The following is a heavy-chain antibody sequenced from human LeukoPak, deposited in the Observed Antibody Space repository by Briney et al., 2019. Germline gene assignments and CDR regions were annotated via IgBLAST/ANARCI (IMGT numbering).Heavy chain of an antibody. CDR2: ISYDGSNK. Sequence: GGSLRLSCAASGFTFSSYAMHWVRQAPGKGLEWVAVISYDGSNKYYADSVKGRFTIPRDNSKNTLYLQMNSLRAEDTAVYYCARVAATGSYYYYYGMDVWGQGTTVTVSS. CDR1: GFTFSSYA. J-gene: IGHJ6*02. CDR3: ARVAATGSYYYYYGMDV. V-gene: IGHV3-30*04. D-gene: IGHD2-15*01.